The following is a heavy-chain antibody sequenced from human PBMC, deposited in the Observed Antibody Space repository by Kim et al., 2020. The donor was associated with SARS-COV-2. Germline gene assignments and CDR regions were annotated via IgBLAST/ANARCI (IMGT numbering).Heavy chain of an antibody. V-gene: IGHV3-64D*06. J-gene: IGHJ4*02. CDR1: RFTFSDYA. D-gene: IGHD5-18*01. Sequence: GGSLRLSCSAPRFTFSDYAMHWVRQAPGRGLEPVATVSISGDKTYYGDSVKGRFTISRDNSKNTQHLQMSSLRADDTAIYYCVKDRTDGYDCCGQGTLV. CDR3: VKDRTDGYDC. CDR2: VSISGDKT.